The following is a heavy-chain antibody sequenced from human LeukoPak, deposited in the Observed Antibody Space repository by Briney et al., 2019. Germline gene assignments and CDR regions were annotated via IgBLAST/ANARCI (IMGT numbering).Heavy chain of an antibody. CDR1: GFTFSSYA. J-gene: IGHJ6*03. V-gene: IGHV3-20*04. CDR2: INWNGGST. CDR3: ARDLSSGYYYYMDV. Sequence: GGSLRLSCAASGFTFSSYAMSWVRQAPGKGLEWVSGINWNGGSTGYADSVKGRFTISRDNAKNSLYLQMNSLRAEDTALYYCARDLSSGYYYYMDVWGKGTTVTVSS. D-gene: IGHD3-10*01.